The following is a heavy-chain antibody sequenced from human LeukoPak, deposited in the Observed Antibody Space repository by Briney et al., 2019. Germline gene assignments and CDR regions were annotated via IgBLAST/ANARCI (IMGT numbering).Heavy chain of an antibody. V-gene: IGHV4-59*11. J-gene: IGHJ4*02. Sequence: SETLSLTCAVSGDSITSHYWSWIRQPPGKGLELIGYISYSGSPNYNPSLKSRVTISVDTSKNQFSLKLSSVTAADTAVYYCARGRIYYYGSGSPYDYWGQGTLVTVSS. CDR3: ARGRIYYYGSGSPYDY. CDR1: GDSITSHY. D-gene: IGHD3-10*01. CDR2: ISYSGSP.